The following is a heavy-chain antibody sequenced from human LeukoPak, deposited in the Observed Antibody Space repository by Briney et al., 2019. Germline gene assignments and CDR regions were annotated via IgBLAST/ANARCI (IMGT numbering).Heavy chain of an antibody. CDR1: GFTFSSYA. D-gene: IGHD3-10*01. CDR2: ISGSGGST. CDR3: AKENYYGSGSYYNDAFDI. V-gene: IGHV3-23*01. J-gene: IGHJ3*02. Sequence: PGGSLRLSCAASGFTFSSYAMSWVRQALGKGLEWVSAISGSGGSTYYADSVKGRFTISRDNSKNTLYLQMNSLRAEDTAVYYCAKENYYGSGSYYNDAFDIWGQGTMVTVSS.